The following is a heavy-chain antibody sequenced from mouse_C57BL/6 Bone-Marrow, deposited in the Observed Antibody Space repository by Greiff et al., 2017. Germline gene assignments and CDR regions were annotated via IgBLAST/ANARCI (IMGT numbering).Heavy chain of an antibody. CDR3: ARDGGDY. V-gene: IGHV5-6*01. CDR2: ISSGGSYT. Sequence: EVQVVESGGDLVKPGGSLKLSCAASGFTFSSYGMSWVRQTPDKRLEWVATISSGGSYTYYPDSVKGRFTISRDNAKNTLYLQMSSLKSEDTAMYYCARDGGDYWGQGTSVTVSS. D-gene: IGHD2-3*01. CDR1: GFTFSSYG. J-gene: IGHJ4*01.